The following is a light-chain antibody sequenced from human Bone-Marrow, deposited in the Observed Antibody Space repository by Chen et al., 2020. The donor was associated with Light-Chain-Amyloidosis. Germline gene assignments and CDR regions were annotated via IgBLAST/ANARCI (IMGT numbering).Light chain of an antibody. J-gene: IGLJ2*01. CDR2: RDT. CDR3: QSADSSGTYEVI. CDR1: DLPTKY. Sequence: YVLIHPPSLSVSPGHTARITCSGDDLPTKYAYWYQQKPGQAPVLVIHRDTERPSGISERFSGSSSGTTATLTISGVQAEDEADYHCQSADSSGTYEVIFGGGTKLTVL. V-gene: IGLV3-25*03.